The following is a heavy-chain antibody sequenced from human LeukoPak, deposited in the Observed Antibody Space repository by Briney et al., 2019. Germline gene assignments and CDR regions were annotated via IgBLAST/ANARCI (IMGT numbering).Heavy chain of an antibody. CDR2: ISWDGGST. CDR1: GFTFDDYT. Sequence: GGSLRLSCAASGFTFDDYTMHWVRQAPGKGLEWVCLISWDGGSTYYADSVKGRFTISRDNSKNSLYLQMNSLRTEDTALYYCAKGHTVTLYYFDYWGQGTLVTVSS. D-gene: IGHD4-11*01. CDR3: AKGHTVTLYYFDY. J-gene: IGHJ4*02. V-gene: IGHV3-43*01.